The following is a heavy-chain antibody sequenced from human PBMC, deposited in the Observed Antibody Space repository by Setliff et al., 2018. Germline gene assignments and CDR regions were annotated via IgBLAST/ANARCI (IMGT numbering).Heavy chain of an antibody. CDR1: SGSFSGYF. D-gene: IGHD5-12*01. Sequence: PSETLSLTCAVYSGSFSGYFWSWIRQPPGKGLEWIGEINHSGNTNYNPSLKSRVTISIDTSKNQFSLKLSSMTAADTALYYCARNPDFLQYSFDLWGRGTLVTVSS. J-gene: IGHJ2*01. CDR2: INHSGNT. CDR3: ARNPDFLQYSFDL. V-gene: IGHV4-34*01.